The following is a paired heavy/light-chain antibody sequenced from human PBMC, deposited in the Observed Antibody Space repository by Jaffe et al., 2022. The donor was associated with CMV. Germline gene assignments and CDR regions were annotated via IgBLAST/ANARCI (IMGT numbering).Heavy chain of an antibody. CDR2: IWYDGSDE. CDR1: GFNFNNYG. J-gene: IGHJ5*02. CDR3: ARPQEPFVVWGWHWVDP. D-gene: IGHD7-27*01. Sequence: QVQLVESGGGVVQPGGSLRLSCTASGFNFNNYGMHWVRQAPGKGLEWVALIWYDGSDEDYADSVKGRFTISRDNSKNTLILQMNSLRAEDTAVYYCARPQEPFVVWGWHWVDPWGQGTLVTVSS. V-gene: IGHV3-33*01.
Light chain of an antibody. CDR2: DAS. Sequence: VVMTQSPATLPAAPGERVTLSCRASQRISTSLAWYQQKPGQAPRLLIYDASTVASGIPARFSGSGSGTEFTLTISSLQAEDFAVYFCQQYNRRWTFGQGTKVEIK. J-gene: IGKJ1*01. CDR1: QRISTS. CDR3: QQYNRRWT. V-gene: IGKV3-15*01.